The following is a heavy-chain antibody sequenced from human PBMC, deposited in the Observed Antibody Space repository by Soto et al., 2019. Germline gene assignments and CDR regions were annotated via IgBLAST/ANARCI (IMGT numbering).Heavy chain of an antibody. J-gene: IGHJ4*02. D-gene: IGHD5-12*01. CDR1: GDSVSSNSAA. CDR3: ARDRLGDGYNDY. CDR2: TYYRSKRYN. V-gene: IGHV6-1*01. Sequence: PSQTLSLTCAISGDSVSSNSAAWTWIRQYPSRGLEWLGRTYYRSKRYNNYAVSVKSRITINPDTSKNQLSLQLNSVTPGDTAVYYCARDRLGDGYNDYWGQGTLVTVSS.